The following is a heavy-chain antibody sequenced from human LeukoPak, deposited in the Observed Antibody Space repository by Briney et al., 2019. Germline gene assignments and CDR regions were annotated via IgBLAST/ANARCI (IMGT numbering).Heavy chain of an antibody. Sequence: GGSLRLSCAASGFTFSNYEMNWVRQAPGKGLEWVSYISNSGSTIYYADSVKGRFTISRDNAKNSLYLQMNSLRAEDTAVYYCAREKLWFGELRRGWFDPWGQGTLVTVSS. CDR3: AREKLWFGELRRGWFDP. V-gene: IGHV3-48*03. D-gene: IGHD3-10*01. J-gene: IGHJ5*02. CDR2: ISNSGSTI. CDR1: GFTFSNYE.